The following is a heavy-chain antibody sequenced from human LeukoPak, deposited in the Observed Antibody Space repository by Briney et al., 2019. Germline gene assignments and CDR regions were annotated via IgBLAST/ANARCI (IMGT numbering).Heavy chain of an antibody. CDR2: INHSGST. CDR3: ARGRPYCSSTSCYRNYYYGMDV. CDR1: GGSFSGYY. J-gene: IGHJ6*04. V-gene: IGHV4-34*01. D-gene: IGHD2-2*02. Sequence: SETLSLTCAVYGGSFSGYYWSWIRQPPGKGLEWIGEINHSGSTNYNPSLKSRVTISVDTSKNQFSLKLSSVTAADTAVYYCARGRPYCSSTSCYRNYYYGMDVWGKGTTVTVSS.